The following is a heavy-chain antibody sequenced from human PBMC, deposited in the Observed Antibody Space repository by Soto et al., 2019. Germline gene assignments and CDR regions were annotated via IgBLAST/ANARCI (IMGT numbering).Heavy chain of an antibody. Sequence: EVQLVESGGGLVQPGGSLRLSCAASGFTFSSYEMNWVRQAPGKGLEWVSYISSSGRTIYYADSVKGRFTISRDNSKNTLYLQMNSLRAEDTAVYYCATDQNYQLLYSYYYYGMDVWGQGTTVTVSS. CDR1: GFTFSSYE. CDR3: ATDQNYQLLYSYYYYGMDV. CDR2: ISSSGRTI. J-gene: IGHJ6*02. V-gene: IGHV3-48*03. D-gene: IGHD2-2*02.